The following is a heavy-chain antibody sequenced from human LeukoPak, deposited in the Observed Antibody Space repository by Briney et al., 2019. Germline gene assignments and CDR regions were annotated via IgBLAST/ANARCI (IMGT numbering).Heavy chain of an antibody. Sequence: ASVKVSCKASGYTFTSYDINWVRQATRQGLEWMGWISAYNGNTNYAQKLQGRVTMTTDTSTSTAYMELRSLRSDDTAVYYCARRDYGVAYWFDPWGQGTLVTVSS. CDR2: ISAYNGNT. CDR3: ARRDYGVAYWFDP. J-gene: IGHJ5*02. V-gene: IGHV1-18*01. D-gene: IGHD4-17*01. CDR1: GYTFTSYD.